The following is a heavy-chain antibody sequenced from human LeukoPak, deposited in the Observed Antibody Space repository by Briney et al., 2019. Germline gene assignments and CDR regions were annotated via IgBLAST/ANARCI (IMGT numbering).Heavy chain of an antibody. J-gene: IGHJ4*02. CDR1: GYTFTVYD. CDR3: ARESSLRYSYDTSGY. CDR2: IKPNIGGT. Sequence: GASVKVSSKASGYTFTVYDIHWVRQAPGPGLEWMGRIKPNIGGTNYAQKFQGRVTMTTDTSISTAYMELSRLRSDDTAVYYCARESSLRYSYDTSGYWGQGTLVTVSS. D-gene: IGHD3-22*01. V-gene: IGHV1-2*06.